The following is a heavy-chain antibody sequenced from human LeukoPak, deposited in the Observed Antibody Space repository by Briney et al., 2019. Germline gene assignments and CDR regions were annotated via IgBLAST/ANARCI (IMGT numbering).Heavy chain of an antibody. Sequence: GESLKISCKGSGYSFTNYWIGWVRQMPGKGLEWMGIIYPGDSDTRYSPSLQGQVTMSADKSISTAYLQWSSLKASDTAMYYCARAWAYCSSTSCYGDGMDVWGQGTTVTVSS. CDR2: IYPGDSDT. CDR3: ARAWAYCSSTSCYGDGMDV. CDR1: GYSFTNYW. J-gene: IGHJ6*02. D-gene: IGHD2-2*01. V-gene: IGHV5-51*01.